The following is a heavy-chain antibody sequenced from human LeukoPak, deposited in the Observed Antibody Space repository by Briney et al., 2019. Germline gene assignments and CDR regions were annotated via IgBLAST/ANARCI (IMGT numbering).Heavy chain of an antibody. Sequence: TSETLSLTCTVSGGSISSYYWSWIRQPPGKGLEWIGYIYYSGSTNYNPSLKSRVTISVDTSKNQFSLKLSSVTAADTAVYYCARASAYYSGVFDYWSQGTLVTVSS. V-gene: IGHV4-59*01. CDR3: ARASAYYSGVFDY. D-gene: IGHD3-10*01. J-gene: IGHJ4*02. CDR2: IYYSGST. CDR1: GGSISSYY.